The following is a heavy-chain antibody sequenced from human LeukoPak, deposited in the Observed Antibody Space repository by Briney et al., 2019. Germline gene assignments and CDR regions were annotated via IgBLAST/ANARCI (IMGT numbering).Heavy chain of an antibody. V-gene: IGHV4-59*01. CDR3: ARGARLYYYDSSGYDN. CDR1: GGSFSGYY. Sequence: SETLSLTCAVYGGSFSGYYWSWLRQPPGKGLEWIGYIYYSGSTNYNPSLKSRVTISVDTSKNQFSLKLSSVTAADTAVYYCARGARLYYYDSSGYDNWGQGTLVTVSS. CDR2: IYYSGST. D-gene: IGHD3-22*01. J-gene: IGHJ4*02.